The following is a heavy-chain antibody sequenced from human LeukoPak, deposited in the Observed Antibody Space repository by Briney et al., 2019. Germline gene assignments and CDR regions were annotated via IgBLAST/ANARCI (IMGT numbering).Heavy chain of an antibody. CDR1: GYTFTGYY. CDR3: ARDRGRIAVAAPGY. D-gene: IGHD6-19*01. J-gene: IGHJ4*02. CDR2: INPNSGGT. V-gene: IGHV1-2*02. Sequence: ASVKVSCKASGYTFTGYYIHWVRQAPGQGLEWMGWINPNSGGTNYAQKFQGRVTMTRDTSISTAYMELSRLRSDDTAVYYCARDRGRIAVAAPGYWGQGTLVTVSS.